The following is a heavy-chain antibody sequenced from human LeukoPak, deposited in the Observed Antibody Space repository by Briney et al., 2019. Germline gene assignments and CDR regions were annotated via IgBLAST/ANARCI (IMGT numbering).Heavy chain of an antibody. CDR2: INPSGGST. Sequence: ASVKVSCKASGYTFTSYDINWVRQATGQGLEWMGIINPSGGSTSYAQKFQGRVTMTRDTSTSTVYMELSSLRSEDTAVYYCARDYYGSGSLSPSYWGQGTLVTVSS. CDR3: ARDYYGSGSLSPSY. CDR1: GYTFTSYD. V-gene: IGHV1-46*01. J-gene: IGHJ4*02. D-gene: IGHD3-10*01.